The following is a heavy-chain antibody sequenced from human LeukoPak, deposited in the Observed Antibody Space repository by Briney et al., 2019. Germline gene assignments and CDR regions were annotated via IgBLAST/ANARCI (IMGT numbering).Heavy chain of an antibody. V-gene: IGHV6-1*01. J-gene: IGHJ4*02. CDR1: GDSVSSNSAA. Sequence: SQTLSLTCAISGDSVSSNSAAWNWIRQSPSRGIEWLGRTYYRSKWYNDYAVSVKSRITINPDTSKNQFSLQLNSVTPEDTAVYYCAREASGWELYTGPRFDYWGQGTLVTVSS. CDR3: AREASGWELYTGPRFDY. D-gene: IGHD1-26*01. CDR2: TYYRSKWYN.